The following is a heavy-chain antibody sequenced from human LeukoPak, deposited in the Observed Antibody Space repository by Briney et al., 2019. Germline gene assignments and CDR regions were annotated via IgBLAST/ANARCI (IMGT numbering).Heavy chain of an antibody. CDR1: GGSISSGSHW. V-gene: IGHV4-39*01. J-gene: IGHJ4*02. CDR3: ARPSSSGNYYY. CDR2: IYYAESP. Sequence: LETLTLTCTVSGGSISSGSHWWGWIRQPPGGGLEWFGSIYYAESPSYNPSLKSRVAISVDMSKNQLSLKLSSVTAADTAVYYCARPSSSGNYYYWGQGTLVTVS. D-gene: IGHD1-26*01.